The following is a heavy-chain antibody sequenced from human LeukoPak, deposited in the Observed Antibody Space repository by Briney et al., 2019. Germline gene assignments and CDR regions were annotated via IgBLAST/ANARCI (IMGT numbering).Heavy chain of an antibody. J-gene: IGHJ4*02. V-gene: IGHV3-48*03. D-gene: IGHD1-14*01. CDR2: ISSSGSTM. CDR3: ARAEPIDY. CDR1: GFTFSSYE. Sequence: PGGSLRLSCAASGFTFSSYEMNWVRQAPGKGLEWVSYISSSGSTMYYADSVKGRFTISRDNAKNSLYLQMNSLRAEDTAVYYCARAEPIDYWGQGTLVTVSS.